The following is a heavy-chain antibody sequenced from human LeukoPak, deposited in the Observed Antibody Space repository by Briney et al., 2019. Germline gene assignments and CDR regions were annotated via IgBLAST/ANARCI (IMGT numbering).Heavy chain of an antibody. CDR3: ARDRAGGYQLLCYWFDP. CDR1: GFTFSSYW. CDR2: IKQDGSEK. Sequence: GGSLRLSCAASGFTFSSYWMSWVRQAPGKGLEWVGNIKQDGSEKYYVDSVKGRFTISRDNAKNSLYLQMNSLRAEDTAVYYCARDRAGGYQLLCYWFDPWGQGTLVTVSS. V-gene: IGHV3-7*01. D-gene: IGHD2-2*01. J-gene: IGHJ5*02.